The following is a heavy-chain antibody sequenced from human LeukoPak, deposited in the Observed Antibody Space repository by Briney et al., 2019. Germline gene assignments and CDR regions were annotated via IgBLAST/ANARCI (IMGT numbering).Heavy chain of an antibody. D-gene: IGHD2-2*02. Sequence: SETLSLTCTVPGGSISSYYWTWIRQPPGKGLEWIGYVYSSGNTNYNPSLNSRVTISLDTSKNQFSLMLRSLTAADTAVYYCARRYTASPGERFDYWGQGVLVTASS. V-gene: IGHV4-4*08. CDR1: GGSISSYY. CDR3: ARRYTASPGERFDY. J-gene: IGHJ4*02. CDR2: VYSSGNT.